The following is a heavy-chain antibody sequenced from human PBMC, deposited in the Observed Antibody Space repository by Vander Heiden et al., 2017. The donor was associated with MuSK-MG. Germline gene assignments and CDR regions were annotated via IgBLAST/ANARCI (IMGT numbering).Heavy chain of an antibody. Sequence: ELQLVQSRAEVKEPGASLKIFCMGSGYSFTSSRFAWVRQMPAKGLEWMEIIYPGDSDTRYSPSFQGQVTSSADKSISTAYLQWSSLKASDTAMYYCARQLRDGSGSYYNFDYWGQGTLVTVSS. CDR3: ARQLRDGSGSYYNFDY. J-gene: IGHJ4*02. V-gene: IGHV5-51*01. D-gene: IGHD3-10*01. CDR1: GYSFTSSR. CDR2: IYPGDSDT.